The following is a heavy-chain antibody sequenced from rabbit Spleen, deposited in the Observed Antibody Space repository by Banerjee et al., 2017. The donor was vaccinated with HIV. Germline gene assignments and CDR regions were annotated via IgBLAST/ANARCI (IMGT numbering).Heavy chain of an antibody. D-gene: IGHD8-1*01. V-gene: IGHV1S40*01. J-gene: IGHJ6*01. CDR3: ARDTGSSFSSYGMDL. Sequence: QSLEESGGDLVKPGASLTLSCKASGFSFSSGYYMCWVRQAPGKGLEWIACISSGNSGYTYYATWATGRFTCSKTSSTTVTLQMTSLTAADTATYFCARDTGSSFSSYGMDLWGPGTLVTVS. CDR2: ISSGNSGYT. CDR1: GFSFSSGYY.